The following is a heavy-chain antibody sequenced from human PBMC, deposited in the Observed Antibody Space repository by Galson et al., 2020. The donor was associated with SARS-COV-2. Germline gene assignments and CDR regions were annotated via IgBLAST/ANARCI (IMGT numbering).Heavy chain of an antibody. CDR1: GFTFNNFA. Sequence: GGSLRLSCAASGFTFNNFAMHWVRQAPGKGLEWVAVISYEGSKKYYADSLQGRFTISRDNSRTTLYLEMNSLRTEDTAIYYCTRGVLFWLREGRSQFAYWGRGTLVTVSS. V-gene: IGHV3-30*04. CDR2: ISYEGSKK. J-gene: IGHJ4*02. D-gene: IGHD3-9*01. CDR3: TRGVLFWLREGRSQFAY.